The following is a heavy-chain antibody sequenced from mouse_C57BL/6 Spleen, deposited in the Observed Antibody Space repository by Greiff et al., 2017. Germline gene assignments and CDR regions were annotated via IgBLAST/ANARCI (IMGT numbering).Heavy chain of an antibody. V-gene: IGHV1-61*01. D-gene: IGHD3-2*02. CDR1: GYTFTSYW. CDR2: IYPSDSET. Sequence: VQLQQPGAELVRPGSSVKLSCKASGYTFTSYWMDWVKQRPGQGLEWIGNIYPSDSETHYNQKFKDKATLTVDKSSSTAYMQLSSLTSEDSAVYYCARWGRSSGTPYYFDYWGQGTTLTVSS. J-gene: IGHJ2*01. CDR3: ARWGRSSGTPYYFDY.